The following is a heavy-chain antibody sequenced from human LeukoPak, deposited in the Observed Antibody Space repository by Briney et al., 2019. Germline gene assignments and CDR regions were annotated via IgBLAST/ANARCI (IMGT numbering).Heavy chain of an antibody. CDR2: IFTSGST. V-gene: IGHV4-61*02. CDR1: GGSISSGGSY. J-gene: IGHJ4*02. D-gene: IGHD1-26*01. Sequence: PSETLSLTCTVSGGSISSGGSYWSWIRQPTGKGLEWIGRIFTSGSTNYNPSLKSRVTISVDTSKNQFSLKLNSVTAADTAIYYCARDGSPGGFDYWGQGTLVTVSS. CDR3: ARDGSPGGFDY.